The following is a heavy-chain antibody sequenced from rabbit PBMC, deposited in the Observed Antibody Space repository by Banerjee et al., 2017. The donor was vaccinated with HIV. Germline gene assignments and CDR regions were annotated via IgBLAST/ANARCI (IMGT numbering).Heavy chain of an antibody. V-gene: IGHV1S43*01. J-gene: IGHJ4*01. CDR1: GIDFSSYYY. CDR3: VRDTTDNYNTGNL. D-gene: IGHD8-1*01. CDR2: IYTSSGST. Sequence: QSLEESGGGLVKPGGTLTLTCKASGIDFSSYYYMCWVRQAPGKGLELIACIYTSSGSTWYASWVNGRFTISRDTNENTVSLQMTSLTAADTATYFCVRDTTDNYNTGNLWGPGTLVTVS.